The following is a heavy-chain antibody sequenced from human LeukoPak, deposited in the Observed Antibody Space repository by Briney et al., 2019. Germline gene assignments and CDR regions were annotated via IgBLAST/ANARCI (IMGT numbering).Heavy chain of an antibody. D-gene: IGHD5-18*01. CDR3: ARRRDSYGRMYGMDV. V-gene: IGHV1-69*04. CDR1: GGTFSSYA. Sequence: SVKVSCKASGGTFSSYAISWVRQASGQGLEWMGRIIPILGIANYAQKFQGRVTITADKSTSTAYMELSSLRSEDTAVYYCARRRDSYGRMYGMDVWGQGTTVTVSS. J-gene: IGHJ6*02. CDR2: IIPILGIA.